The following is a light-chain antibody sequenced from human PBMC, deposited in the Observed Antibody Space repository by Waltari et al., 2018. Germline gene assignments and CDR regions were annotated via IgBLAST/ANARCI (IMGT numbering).Light chain of an antibody. CDR1: PSLSNW. CDR2: KAS. Sequence: DLQMAQSPSTLAASVGNRINITCRASPSLSNWLAWYQQKPGKAPKLLIYKASNLESGVPSRFSGSGSRTEFTLTISILQPDDFATYYCQQYDNYWTFGQGTKVEI. J-gene: IGKJ1*01. V-gene: IGKV1-5*03. CDR3: QQYDNYWT.